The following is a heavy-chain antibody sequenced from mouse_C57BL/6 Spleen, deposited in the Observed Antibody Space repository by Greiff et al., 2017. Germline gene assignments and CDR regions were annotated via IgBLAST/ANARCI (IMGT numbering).Heavy chain of an antibody. V-gene: IGHV1-64*01. J-gene: IGHJ4*01. Sequence: VQLQQPGAELVKPGASVKLSCKASGYTFTSYWMHWVKQRPGQGLEWIGMIHPNSGSTNYNEKFKSKATLTVDKSSSTAYMQLSSLTSEDSAVYYCASLLGTDYYAMDYWGQGTSVTVSS. D-gene: IGHD2-1*01. CDR2: IHPNSGST. CDR1: GYTFTSYW. CDR3: ASLLGTDYYAMDY.